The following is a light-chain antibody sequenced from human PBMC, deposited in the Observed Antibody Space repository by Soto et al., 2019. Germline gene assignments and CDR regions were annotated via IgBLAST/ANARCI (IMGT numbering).Light chain of an antibody. CDR3: LQDYNYPLT. Sequence: AVQMTQSPASLSASVGGRGTITCLASQGIRNDLGWYQQKPGKAPKLQIYAASSLQSGVPSRFSGSGSGTDFTLTISSLQPEDFATYYCLQDYNYPLTFGGGTKVDIK. CDR1: QGIRND. V-gene: IGKV1-6*01. J-gene: IGKJ4*01. CDR2: AAS.